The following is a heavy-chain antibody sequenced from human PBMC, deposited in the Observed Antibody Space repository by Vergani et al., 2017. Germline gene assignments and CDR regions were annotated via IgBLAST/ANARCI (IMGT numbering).Heavy chain of an antibody. CDR1: GGSISSGGYY. V-gene: IGHV4-31*03. D-gene: IGHD5-12*01. J-gene: IGHJ4*02. Sequence: QVQLQESGPGLVKPSQTLSLTCTVSGGSISSGGYYWSWIRQPPGKGLEWIGYIYYSGGTYYNPSLKSRVTISVDTSKNQFSLKLSSVTAADTAVYYCARDRGYSGYDYNRGLDYWGQGTLVTVSS. CDR2: IYYSGGT. CDR3: ARDRGYSGYDYNRGLDY.